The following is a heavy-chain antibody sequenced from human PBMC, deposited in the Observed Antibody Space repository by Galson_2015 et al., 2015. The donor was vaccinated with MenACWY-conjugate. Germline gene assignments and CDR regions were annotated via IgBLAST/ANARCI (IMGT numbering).Heavy chain of an antibody. J-gene: IGHJ4*02. Sequence: SLRLSCAVSGFTFSSYWMSWVRQAPGKGLEWVANIKQDGREKNYVDSVKGRFTISRDNAGNSVYLQMDSLRAEDTAVYYCARDTRGHFDYWGQGTLVTFSS. CDR2: IKQDGREK. CDR3: ARDTRGHFDY. V-gene: IGHV3-7*03. CDR1: GFTFSSYW.